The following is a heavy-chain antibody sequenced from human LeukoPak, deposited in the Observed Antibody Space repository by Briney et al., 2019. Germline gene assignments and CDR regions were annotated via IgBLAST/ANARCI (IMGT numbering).Heavy chain of an antibody. CDR1: GYSFTSYG. CDR3: ARELGGAGIYFFPYYAMDV. CDR2: ISGYNGNT. V-gene: IGHV1-18*01. D-gene: IGHD3-10*01. Sequence: ASVKVSCKASGYSFTSYGINWVRQAPGQGLEWMGWISGYNGNTKYAQDFQGRVTMTTDTSTSTAYMELRSLRSDDTAVYYCARELGGAGIYFFPYYAMDVWGQGTTVTVSS. J-gene: IGHJ6*02.